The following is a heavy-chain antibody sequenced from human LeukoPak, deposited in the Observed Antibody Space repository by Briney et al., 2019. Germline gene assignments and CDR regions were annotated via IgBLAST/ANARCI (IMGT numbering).Heavy chain of an antibody. D-gene: IGHD3-16*01. V-gene: IGHV3-7*01. CDR1: GFTLSTYW. Sequence: PGGSLRLSCEASGFTLSTYWMNWVRQVPGKGLDWVANINPDGSGKRYVDSVKGRFTIARDNADNSLSLQMNSLRAEDTAVYYCASWGAGGNSWGQGNLVTVSS. CDR3: ASWGAGGNS. CDR2: INPDGSGK. J-gene: IGHJ4*02.